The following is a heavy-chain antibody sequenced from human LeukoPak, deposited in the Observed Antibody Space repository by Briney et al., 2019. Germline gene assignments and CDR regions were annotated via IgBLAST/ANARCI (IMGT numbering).Heavy chain of an antibody. D-gene: IGHD3-3*01. J-gene: IGHJ4*02. V-gene: IGHV4-61*01. CDR2: ICYSGST. Sequence: PSETLSLTCTVSGGSVSSGSYYWSWIRQPPGKGLEWIGYICYSGSTNYNPSLKSRVTISVDTSKNQFSLKLSSVTAADTAVYYCARQKIFWSGYYPDYWGQGTLVTVSS. CDR1: GGSVSSGSYY. CDR3: ARQKIFWSGYYPDY.